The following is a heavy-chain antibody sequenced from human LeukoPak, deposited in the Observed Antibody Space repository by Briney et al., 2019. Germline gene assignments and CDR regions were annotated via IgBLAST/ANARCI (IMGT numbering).Heavy chain of an antibody. V-gene: IGHV7-4-1*02. CDR3: ARDKFDVRITVVRGRYGMDV. J-gene: IGHJ6*02. CDR2: INTNTGDP. CDR1: GYTFTSYA. D-gene: IGHD3-10*01. Sequence: VASVKVSCKASGYTFTSYAMNWVRQAPGQGLEWMGWINTNTGDPTYAQGFTGRFVFSLDTSVSTAYLQISSLKAEDTAVYYCARDKFDVRITVVRGRYGMDVWGQGTTVTVSS.